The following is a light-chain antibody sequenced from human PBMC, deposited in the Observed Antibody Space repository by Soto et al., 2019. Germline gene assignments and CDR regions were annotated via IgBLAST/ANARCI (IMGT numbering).Light chain of an antibody. Sequence: DIQMTQSPSTLSASVGDRVTITCRASQSINSWLAWYRQKPGRAPTLLMFQASILESGVPSRFGGSGSGTEFTLTISSLQPDDFATYYCQQYNSNPPTFGQGSKVEIK. J-gene: IGKJ1*01. CDR3: QQYNSNPPT. V-gene: IGKV1-5*03. CDR2: QAS. CDR1: QSINSW.